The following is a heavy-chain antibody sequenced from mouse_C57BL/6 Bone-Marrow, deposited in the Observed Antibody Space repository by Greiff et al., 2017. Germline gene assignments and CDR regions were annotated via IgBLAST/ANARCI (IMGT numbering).Heavy chain of an antibody. CDR3: ARSPPATSYFDY. CDR2: ISYSGST. V-gene: IGHV3-8*02. CDR1: GDSITSGY. D-gene: IGHD3-1*01. J-gene: IGHJ2*01. Sequence: DVQLQESGPSLVKPSPTLSLTCSVTGDSITSGYWNWIRKFPGNKLEYMGYISYSGSTYYNPSLKSRISITRDTSKNQDYLQLNSVTTEDTATYYCARSPPATSYFDYWGQGTTLTVSS.